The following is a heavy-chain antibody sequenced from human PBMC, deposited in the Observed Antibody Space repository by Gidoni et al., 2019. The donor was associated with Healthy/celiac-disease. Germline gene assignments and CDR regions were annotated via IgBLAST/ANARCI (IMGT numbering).Heavy chain of an antibody. Sequence: EVQLVESGGGLVQPGGSLRLSCSASGFPFSRYAMHWVRQAPGKGLEYVSAISSNGGSTYYADSVKGRFTISRDNSKNTLYLQMSSLRAEDTAVYYCVKLGNWEYYGDLAFWGQGTLVTVSS. V-gene: IGHV3-64D*06. CDR2: ISSNGGST. J-gene: IGHJ4*02. D-gene: IGHD4-17*01. CDR3: VKLGNWEYYGDLAF. CDR1: GFPFSRYA.